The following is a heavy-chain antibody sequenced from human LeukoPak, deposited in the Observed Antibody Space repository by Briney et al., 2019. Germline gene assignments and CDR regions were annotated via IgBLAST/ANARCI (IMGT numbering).Heavy chain of an antibody. D-gene: IGHD6-13*01. CDR3: ARALAAAAGRRAGMMGD. CDR2: INPSSGST. J-gene: IGHJ4*02. Sequence: ASVKVSCKASGYTFTRYYIHWVRQAPGQGLEWMGIINPSSGSTSNAQKFQGRVTMTSDMSTSTVYMELSSLRSDDTAVYYCARALAAAAGRRAGMMGDWGQGTLVTVSS. CDR1: GYTFTRYY. V-gene: IGHV1-46*01.